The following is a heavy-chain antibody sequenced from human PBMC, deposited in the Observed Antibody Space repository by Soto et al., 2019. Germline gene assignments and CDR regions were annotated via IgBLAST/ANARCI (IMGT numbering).Heavy chain of an antibody. Sequence: ASVKVSCKASGYTFTSYYMHWVRQAPGQGLEWMGIINPSGGSTSYAQEFQGRVTMTRDTSTSTVYMELSSLRSEDTAVYYCARGLEWLLPHDAFDIWGQGTMVTVSS. CDR3: ARGLEWLLPHDAFDI. V-gene: IGHV1-46*01. CDR1: GYTFTSYY. D-gene: IGHD3-22*01. CDR2: INPSGGST. J-gene: IGHJ3*02.